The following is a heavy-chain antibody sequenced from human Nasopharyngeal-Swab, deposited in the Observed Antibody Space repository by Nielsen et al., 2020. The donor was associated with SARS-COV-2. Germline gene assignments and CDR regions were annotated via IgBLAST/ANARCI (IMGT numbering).Heavy chain of an antibody. CDR1: GFTFSSYA. V-gene: IGHV3-7*01. J-gene: IGHJ5*02. D-gene: IGHD4-11*01. CDR2: IKQDGSET. CDR3: AREANDYSNYRRGTEWFDP. Sequence: GGSLRLSCAASGFTFSSYAMSWVRQAPGKGLEWVATIKQDGSETYYVDSVRGRFAISRDNAKNSLYLQVNSLRAEDTAVYYCAREANDYSNYRRGTEWFDPWGQGTLVTVSS.